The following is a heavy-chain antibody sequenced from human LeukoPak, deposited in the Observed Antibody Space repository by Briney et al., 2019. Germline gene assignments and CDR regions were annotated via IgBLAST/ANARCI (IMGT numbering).Heavy chain of an antibody. D-gene: IGHD2-15*01. CDR1: GFTFDDYA. CDR2: ISWNSGSI. CDR3: AKDLGYCSGGSCNSYYYHGMDV. Sequence: GGSLRLSCAASGFTFDDYAMHWVRHAPGKGLEWVSGISWNSGSIDYVDSVKGRFTISRDNAKNSLYLQMNSLRAEDTALYYCAKDLGYCSGGSCNSYYYHGMDVWGQGTTVTVSS. J-gene: IGHJ6*02. V-gene: IGHV3-9*01.